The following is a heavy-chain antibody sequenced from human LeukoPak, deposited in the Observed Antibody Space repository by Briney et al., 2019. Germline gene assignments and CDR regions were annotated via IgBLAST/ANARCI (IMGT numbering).Heavy chain of an antibody. D-gene: IGHD2-2*01. CDR1: GYVFTSYY. CDR2: INPSGGRT. V-gene: IGHV1-46*01. CDR3: ASDGAYQPPRY. J-gene: IGHJ4*02. Sequence: EASVKVSCKASGYVFTSYYIHWMRQAPGQGLEWMGKINPSGGRTNYAQKFQDRVTLTSDTSTSTAYMDLEDTAVYYCASDGAYQPPRYWGQGTLVTVSS.